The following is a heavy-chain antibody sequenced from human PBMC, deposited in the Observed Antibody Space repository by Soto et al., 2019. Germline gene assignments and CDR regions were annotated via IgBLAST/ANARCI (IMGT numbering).Heavy chain of an antibody. J-gene: IGHJ4*02. Sequence: ASVKGYCKVSGYTFTSDGSSWVRQAPEQGLEWMGWISAYNGNTNYAQKLQGRVTMTTDTSTSTAYMELRSLRSDDTAVYYCASVWYCSRSYYNRNRLGFGYWGQGTLVTVSS. CDR2: ISAYNGNT. CDR3: ASVWYCSRSYYNRNRLGFGY. V-gene: IGHV1-18*01. D-gene: IGHD3-10*01. CDR1: GYTFTSDG.